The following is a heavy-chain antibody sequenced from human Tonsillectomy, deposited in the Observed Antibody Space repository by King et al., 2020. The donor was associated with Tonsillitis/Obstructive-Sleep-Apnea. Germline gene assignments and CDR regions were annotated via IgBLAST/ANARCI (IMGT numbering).Heavy chain of an antibody. CDR1: GGSFSGYY. J-gene: IGHJ4*02. CDR3: ARGISPMGIAAAGGGFDY. CDR2: INHSGST. V-gene: IGHV4-34*01. D-gene: IGHD6-13*01. Sequence: VQLQQWGAGLLKPSETLSLTCAVYGGSFSGYYWSWIRQPPGKGLEWIGEINHSGSTNYNPSLKSRVTISVDTSKNQFSLKLSSMTAADTAVYYCARGISPMGIAAAGGGFDYWGQGTLVTVSS.